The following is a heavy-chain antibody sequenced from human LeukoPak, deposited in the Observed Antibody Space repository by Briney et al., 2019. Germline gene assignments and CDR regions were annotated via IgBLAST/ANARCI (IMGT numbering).Heavy chain of an antibody. CDR1: GYTFTSYG. J-gene: IGHJ6*02. CDR3: ARGYSSGWYGGDYYYYGMDV. D-gene: IGHD6-19*01. V-gene: IGHV1-18*01. CDR2: ISAYNGNT. Sequence: ASVKVSCKASGYTFTSYGISWVRQAPGQGLEWMGWISAYNGNTNYAQKLQGRDTMTTDTSTSTAYMELRSLRSDDTAVYYCARGYSSGWYGGDYYYYGMDVWGQGTTVTVSS.